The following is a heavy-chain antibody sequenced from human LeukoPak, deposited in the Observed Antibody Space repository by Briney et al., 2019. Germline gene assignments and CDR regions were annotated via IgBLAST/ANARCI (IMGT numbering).Heavy chain of an antibody. D-gene: IGHD3-10*01. CDR2: INHSGST. CDR1: GGSFSGYY. Sequence: PSETLSLTCAVYGGSFSGYYWSWIRQPPGKGLEWIGEINHSGSTNYNPSLKSRVTMSVDTSKNQFSLKLSSVTAADTAVYYCARDLGSGSYPNWFDPWGQGTLVTVSS. V-gene: IGHV4-34*01. CDR3: ARDLGSGSYPNWFDP. J-gene: IGHJ5*02.